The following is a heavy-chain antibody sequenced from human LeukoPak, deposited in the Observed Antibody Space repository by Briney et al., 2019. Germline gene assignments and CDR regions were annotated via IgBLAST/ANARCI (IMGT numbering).Heavy chain of an antibody. CDR1: GGSISSYY. D-gene: IGHD2-15*01. CDR2: IYYSGST. Sequence: PSETLSLTCTVSGGSISSYYWSWIRQPPGKGLEWIGYIYYSGSTNYNPSLKSRVTISVDTSKNQFSLKLSSETASDTAVYYCARVKVVVVAATRGGIDYWGQGTLVTVSS. CDR3: ARVKVVVVAATRGGIDY. V-gene: IGHV4-59*12. J-gene: IGHJ4*02.